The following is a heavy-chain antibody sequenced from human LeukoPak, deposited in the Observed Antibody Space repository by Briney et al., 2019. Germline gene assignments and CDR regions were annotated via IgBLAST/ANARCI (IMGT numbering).Heavy chain of an antibody. CDR3: ARGPFSYGYRGAFDY. CDR1: GYTFTGYY. CDR2: INPSGGST. V-gene: IGHV1-2*02. Sequence: ASVKVSCKASGYTFTGYYMHWVRQAPGQGLEWMGIINPSGGSTTYAQKFQGRVTMTRDTSISTAYMELSRLRSDDTAVYYCARGPFSYGYRGAFDYWGQGTLVTVSS. D-gene: IGHD5-18*01. J-gene: IGHJ4*02.